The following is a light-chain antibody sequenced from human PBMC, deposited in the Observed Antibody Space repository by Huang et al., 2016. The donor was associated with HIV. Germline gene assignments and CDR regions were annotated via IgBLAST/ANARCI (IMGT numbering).Light chain of an antibody. CDR3: QHYNNWSRQGGYT. Sequence: EIIMTQSPATLSVSPGERATLFCRASQTIGNTLAWYQLKRGQAPKLLIYGSSTRDTGVPVRFRGSGSGTDFTLTVNGLRSEDFAIYYCQHYNNWSRQGGYTFGQGTRLEIK. V-gene: IGKV3-15*01. J-gene: IGKJ2*01. CDR1: QTIGNT. CDR2: GSS.